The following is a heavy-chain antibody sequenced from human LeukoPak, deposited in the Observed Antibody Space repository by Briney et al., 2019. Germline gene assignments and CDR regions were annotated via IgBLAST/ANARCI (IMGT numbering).Heavy chain of an antibody. D-gene: IGHD6-19*01. J-gene: IGHJ4*02. V-gene: IGHV4-59*08. Sequence: SETLSLTCTASGGSISSYYWSWIRQPPGKGLEWIGYIYYSGSTNYNPSLKSRVTISVDTSKNQFSLKLSSVTAADTAVYYCARYGGSGWYYFDYWGQGTLVTVSS. CDR1: GGSISSYY. CDR3: ARYGGSGWYYFDY. CDR2: IYYSGST.